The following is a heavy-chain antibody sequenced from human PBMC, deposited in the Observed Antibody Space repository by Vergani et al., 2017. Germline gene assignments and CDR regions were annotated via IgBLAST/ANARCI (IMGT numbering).Heavy chain of an antibody. CDR3: AHRSGHATYFDY. CDR2: IYWDDDK. J-gene: IGHJ4*02. CDR1: GFSLSNARMG. Sequence: QVTLKESGPVLVKPTETLTLTCTVSGFSLSNARMGVGWIRQPPGKALEWLALIYWDDDKRYSPSLKSSLTITKYTSKNQVVRTMTNMDPVDTATYYCAHRSGHATYFDYWGQGTLVTVSS. V-gene: IGHV2-5*02.